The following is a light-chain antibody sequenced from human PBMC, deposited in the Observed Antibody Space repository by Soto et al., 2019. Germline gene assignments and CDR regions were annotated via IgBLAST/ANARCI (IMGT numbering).Light chain of an antibody. CDR1: QSVSNY. Sequence: EIVLAQSPATLALSPWERATLSCMASQSVSNYLSCYQQKPGQAPRLLIYVASSRATAIPDRFSGSGSGTDFTLTISRLEPEDFAVYYCQQYGSSPWTFGQGTKVDIK. V-gene: IGKV3-20*01. J-gene: IGKJ1*01. CDR2: VAS. CDR3: QQYGSSPWT.